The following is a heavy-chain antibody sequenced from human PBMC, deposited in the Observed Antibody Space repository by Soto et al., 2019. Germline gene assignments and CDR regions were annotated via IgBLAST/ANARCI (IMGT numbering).Heavy chain of an antibody. J-gene: IGHJ4*02. V-gene: IGHV3-48*02. Sequence: PGGSLRLSCAASGFTFSSYSMNWFRQAPGKGLEWVSYISSSSSTIYYADSVKGRFTISRDNAKNSLYLQMNSLRDEDTAVYYCAAGGAGYSSRADYWGQGTLVTVSS. CDR1: GFTFSSYS. CDR3: AAGGAGYSSRADY. D-gene: IGHD6-13*01. CDR2: ISSSSSTI.